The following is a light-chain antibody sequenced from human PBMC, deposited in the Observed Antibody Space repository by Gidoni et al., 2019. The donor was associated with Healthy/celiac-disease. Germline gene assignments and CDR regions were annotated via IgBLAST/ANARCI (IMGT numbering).Light chain of an antibody. CDR3: QQYNNWPPWT. Sequence: EIVMTQSTATLSVSPGESATLSCRASKSGNSNLAWYQQKPRQAPRLLIYGAATRATGIPARVSGSGSATAFTLTISSLQSQDFAVYYCQQYNNWPPWTFGQGTKVEIK. J-gene: IGKJ1*01. CDR2: GAA. CDR1: KSGNSN. V-gene: IGKV3-15*01.